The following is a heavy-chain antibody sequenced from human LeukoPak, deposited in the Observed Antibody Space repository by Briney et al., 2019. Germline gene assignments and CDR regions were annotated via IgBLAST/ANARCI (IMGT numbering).Heavy chain of an antibody. D-gene: IGHD3-3*01. V-gene: IGHV3-23*01. CDR3: ARMGNVNDFWSGYFDY. CDR1: GFTFSSYA. J-gene: IGHJ4*02. CDR2: ISGSGGST. Sequence: GGSLRLSCAASGFTFSSYAMSWVRQAPGKGLEWVSAISGSGGSTYYADSVKGRFTISRDNSKNTLYLQMNSLRAEDTAVYYCARMGNVNDFWSGYFDYWGQGTLVTVSS.